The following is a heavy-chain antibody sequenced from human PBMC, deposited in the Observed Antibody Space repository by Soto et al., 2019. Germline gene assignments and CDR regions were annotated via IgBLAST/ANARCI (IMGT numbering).Heavy chain of an antibody. CDR3: ASVPGDVWSGYYSWFDP. CDR2: IYHSGST. D-gene: IGHD3-3*01. J-gene: IGHJ5*02. V-gene: IGHV4-30-2*01. Sequence: QLQLQESGSGLVKPSQTLSLTCAVSGGSISSGGYYWSWIRQPPGKGLEWIGYIYHSGSTYYNPSLKSRVTISVDRSKNQFSLKLSSVTAADTAVYYCASVPGDVWSGYYSWFDPWGQGTLVTVSS. CDR1: GGSISSGGYY.